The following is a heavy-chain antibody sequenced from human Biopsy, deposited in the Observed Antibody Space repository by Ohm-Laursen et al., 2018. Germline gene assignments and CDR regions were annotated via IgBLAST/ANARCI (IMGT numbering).Heavy chain of an antibody. J-gene: IGHJ5*02. V-gene: IGHV1-2*02. D-gene: IGHD3-22*01. CDR2: INAKTGDT. CDR3: TRGGYYYDSLAYYYWFDP. CDR1: GYTFTGYH. Sequence: ASVKVSCNASGYTFTGYHVHWVRQAPGQGLEWMGWINAKTGDTNYAQKFQGRVTMTRDTSISTAYVDLSGLRSDDTAVYYCTRGGYYYDSLAYYYWFDPWGQGTLVTVSS.